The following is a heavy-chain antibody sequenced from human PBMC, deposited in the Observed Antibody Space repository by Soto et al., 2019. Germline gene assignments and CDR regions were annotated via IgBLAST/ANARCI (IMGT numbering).Heavy chain of an antibody. CDR3: ARDPSTYYYDSSGSSDAFDI. J-gene: IGHJ3*02. CDR2: INPNSGGT. V-gene: IGHV1-2*02. D-gene: IGHD3-22*01. Sequence: GASVKVSCKASGYTFTGYYMHWVRQAPGQGLEWMGWINPNSGGTNYAQKFQGRVTMTRDTSISTAYMELSRLRSDDTAVYYCARDPSTYYYDSSGSSDAFDIWGRGTMVTVSS. CDR1: GYTFTGYY.